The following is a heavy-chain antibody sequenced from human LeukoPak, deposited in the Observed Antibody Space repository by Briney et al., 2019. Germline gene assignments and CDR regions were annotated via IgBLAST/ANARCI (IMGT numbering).Heavy chain of an antibody. CDR3: ARQWGDCSSTSCYSAY. J-gene: IGHJ4*02. CDR2: IYPGDSDT. D-gene: IGHD2-2*01. V-gene: IGHV5-51*01. Sequence: GESLKISCKGSGYSFASYWIAWVRQMPGKGLEWMGIIYPGDSDTRYSPSFQGQVTISADKSISTAYLQWSSLKASDSAIYYCARQWGDCSSTSCYSAYWGQGTLVTVSS. CDR1: GYSFASYW.